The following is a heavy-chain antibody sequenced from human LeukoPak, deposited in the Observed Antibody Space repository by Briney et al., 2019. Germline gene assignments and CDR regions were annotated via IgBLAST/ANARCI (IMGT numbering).Heavy chain of an antibody. CDR1: GFTFSSYA. CDR2: ISAGGST. Sequence: AGGSLRLSCAASGFTFSSYAMSWVRQAPGKGLEWVAAISAGGSTFYADSVKGRLTISRDNSKNTLCLQMNSLRAEDTGVYYCAKRGQYYYDSSGYYYQDWGQGTLVIVS. V-gene: IGHV3-23*01. CDR3: AKRGQYYYDSSGYYYQD. D-gene: IGHD3-22*01. J-gene: IGHJ4*02.